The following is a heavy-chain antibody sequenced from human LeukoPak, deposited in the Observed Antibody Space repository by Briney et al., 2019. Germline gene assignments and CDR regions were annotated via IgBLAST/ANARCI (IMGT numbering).Heavy chain of an antibody. Sequence: SSETLSLTCTVSGGSINSGYHWSWIRQHQGKGLEWIGYIYNSGTTYYNPALKSRVIISVDASKNQFSLKLNSATAADTAVYYGVTTITTLDVLAFHYWGQGALVTVSS. CDR1: GGSINSGYH. CDR3: VTTITTLDVLAFHY. V-gene: IGHV4-31*03. D-gene: IGHD4-11*01. J-gene: IGHJ4*02. CDR2: IYNSGTT.